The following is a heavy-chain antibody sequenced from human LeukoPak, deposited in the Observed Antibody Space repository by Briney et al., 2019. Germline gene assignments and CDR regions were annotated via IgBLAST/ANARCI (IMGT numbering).Heavy chain of an antibody. CDR2: ISSSSSYI. V-gene: IGHV3-21*01. Sequence: GGSLRLSCAASGFTFSSYSMNWVRQAPGKGLEWVSSISSSSSYIYYADSVKGRFTISRDNAKNSLYLQMNSLRAEDTAVYYCARYGYCSGGSCYYARYYYYGMDVWGQGTTVTVSS. CDR1: GFTFSSYS. CDR3: ARYGYCSGGSCYYARYYYYGMDV. D-gene: IGHD2-15*01. J-gene: IGHJ6*02.